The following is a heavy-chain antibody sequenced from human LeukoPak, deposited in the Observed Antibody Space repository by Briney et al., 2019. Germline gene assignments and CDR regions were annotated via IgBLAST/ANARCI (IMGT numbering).Heavy chain of an antibody. Sequence: GGSLRLSCTASGFTFSSNSMNWVRQAPGKGPDWVSYISDDSYTIYYADSVKGRFTISRDNAKNSLFLQMNSLRAEDTAIYYCVRDTYGSEGGDFWGQETLVTVSS. CDR3: VRDTYGSEGGDF. V-gene: IGHV3-48*01. CDR1: GFTFSSNS. CDR2: ISDDSYTI. J-gene: IGHJ4*02. D-gene: IGHD3-10*01.